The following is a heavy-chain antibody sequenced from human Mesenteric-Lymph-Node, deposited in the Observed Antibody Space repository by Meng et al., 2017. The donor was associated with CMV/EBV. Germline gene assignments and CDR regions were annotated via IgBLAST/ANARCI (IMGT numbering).Heavy chain of an antibody. J-gene: IGHJ4*02. V-gene: IGHV3-48*03. Sequence: GGSLRLSCAPSGFTFSSHEMNWVCQAPGKGLEWIAYISSSGSTTHHADSVKGRFTISRDNAQNLLFLQMNSLRAEDTAVYYCVRVEYYFDYWGQGTLVTVSS. D-gene: IGHD6-6*01. CDR1: GFTFSSHE. CDR3: VRVEYYFDY. CDR2: ISSSGSTT.